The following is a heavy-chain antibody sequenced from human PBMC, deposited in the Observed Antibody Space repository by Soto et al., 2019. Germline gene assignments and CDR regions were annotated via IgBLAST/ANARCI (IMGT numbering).Heavy chain of an antibody. CDR2: INPSGGST. J-gene: IGHJ2*01. Sequence: SVKVSCKASGYTFTSYYMHWVRQAPGKGLEWMGIINPSGGSTSYAQKFHGRVTMTRDTSTSTVYMELSSLRSEATAVCYCARDGRSRVVITYYWYFDLWGRVTLVIVSS. V-gene: IGHV1-46*01. CDR1: GYTFTSYY. D-gene: IGHD3-22*01. CDR3: ARDGRSRVVITYYWYFDL.